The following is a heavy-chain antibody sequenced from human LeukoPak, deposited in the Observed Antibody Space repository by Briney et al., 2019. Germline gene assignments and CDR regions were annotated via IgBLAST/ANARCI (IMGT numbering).Heavy chain of an antibody. Sequence: SQTLSLTCTVSGGSISSGSYYWSWIRQPAGKGLEWIGRIYTSGSTNYNPSLKSRVSISVDTSKNQFSLKLNSVTAADTAVYYCAREQWPDAFDIWGQGTMVTVSS. CDR2: IYTSGST. CDR3: AREQWPDAFDI. V-gene: IGHV4-61*02. D-gene: IGHD6-19*01. CDR1: GGSISSGSYY. J-gene: IGHJ3*02.